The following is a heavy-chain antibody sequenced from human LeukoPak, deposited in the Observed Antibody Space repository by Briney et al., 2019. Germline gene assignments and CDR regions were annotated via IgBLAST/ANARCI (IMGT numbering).Heavy chain of an antibody. Sequence: GESLKISCKGSGYTFTNYWIGWVRQVPGKGLEWMGIIYPDDSDTTYSPSFQGQVTISADKSISTAYLQWSSLKASDTAMYYCARRRDGYNYVGTDYWGQGTLVTVSS. D-gene: IGHD5-24*01. CDR2: IYPDDSDT. CDR3: ARRRDGYNYVGTDY. J-gene: IGHJ4*02. CDR1: GYTFTNYW. V-gene: IGHV5-51*01.